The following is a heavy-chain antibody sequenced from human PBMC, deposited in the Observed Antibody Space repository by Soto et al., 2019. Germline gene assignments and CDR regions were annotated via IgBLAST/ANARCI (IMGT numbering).Heavy chain of an antibody. CDR2: IWYDGSNK. CDR1: GFTFSSYG. V-gene: IGHV3-33*01. D-gene: IGHD4-17*01. CDR3: ARGIDYVTDY. J-gene: IGHJ4*02. Sequence: QVQLVESGGGVVQPGRSLRLSCAASGFTFSSYGMHWVRQAPGKGLEWVAVIWYDGSNKYYADSVKGRFTSSRDNSKNTLYLQMNSLRAEDTAVYYCARGIDYVTDYWGQGTLVTVSS.